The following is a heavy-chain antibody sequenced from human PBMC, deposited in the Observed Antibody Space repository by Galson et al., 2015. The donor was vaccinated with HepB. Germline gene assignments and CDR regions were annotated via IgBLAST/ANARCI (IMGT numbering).Heavy chain of an antibody. CDR1: GGSISSGSYY. CDR3: ARGQSTIFGVYYFDY. Sequence: TLSLTCTVSGGSISSGSYYWSWIRQPAGKGLEWIGRIYTSGSTNYNPSLKSRVTMSVDTSKNQFSLKLSSVTAADTAVYYCARGQSTIFGVYYFDYWGQGTLVTVSS. CDR2: IYTSGST. J-gene: IGHJ4*02. V-gene: IGHV4-61*02. D-gene: IGHD3-3*01.